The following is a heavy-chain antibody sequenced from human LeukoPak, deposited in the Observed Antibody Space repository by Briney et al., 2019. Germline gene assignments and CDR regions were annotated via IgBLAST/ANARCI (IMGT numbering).Heavy chain of an antibody. Sequence: GGSLRLSCAASGFTFSDYYMIWIRQAPGKGLEWVSYISSSSNTIYYADSVKGRFTISRDNTKSSLYLQMSSLRDEDTAVYYCASDFFDYWGQGTLVTVSS. CDR1: GFTFSDYY. V-gene: IGHV3-11*04. CDR3: ASDFFDY. J-gene: IGHJ4*02. CDR2: ISSSSNTI.